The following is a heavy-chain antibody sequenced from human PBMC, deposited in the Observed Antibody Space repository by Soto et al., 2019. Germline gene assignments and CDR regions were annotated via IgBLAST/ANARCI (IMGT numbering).Heavy chain of an antibody. D-gene: IGHD2-2*01. CDR3: AKGITTCSTTSCYYDY. CDR2: ISGSGGST. V-gene: IGHV3-23*04. CDR1: GFTFSSYA. J-gene: IGHJ4*02. Sequence: EVQLVESGGGLVQPGGSLRLSCAASGFTFSSYAVSWVRQPPGKGLEWVSHISGSGGSTYYADSVKGRFTISRDNSKNTLYLQMNSLRAEDTAIYYCAKGITTCSTTSCYYDYWGQGTLVTVSS.